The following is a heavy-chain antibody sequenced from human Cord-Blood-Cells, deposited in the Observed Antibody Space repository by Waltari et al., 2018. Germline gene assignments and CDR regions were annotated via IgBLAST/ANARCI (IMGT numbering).Heavy chain of an antibody. D-gene: IGHD2-2*02. J-gene: IGHJ4*02. CDR2: IYYSGST. CDR1: GGSISSGGYY. CDR3: ARDASGYCSSTSCYTGGSYFDY. V-gene: IGHV4-31*03. Sequence: QVQLQESGPGLVKPSQTLSLTCTVSGGSISSGGYYWSWIRPHPGKGPEWIGYIYYSGSTYYNPSLKSRVTISVDTSKNQFSLKLSSVTAADTAVYYCARDASGYCSSTSCYTGGSYFDYWGQGTLVTVSS.